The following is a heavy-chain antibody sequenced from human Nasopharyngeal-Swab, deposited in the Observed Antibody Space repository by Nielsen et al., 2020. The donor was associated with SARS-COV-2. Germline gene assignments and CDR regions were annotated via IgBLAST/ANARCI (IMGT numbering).Heavy chain of an antibody. CDR3: ARMIVGAPRWFDP. CDR1: GGSFSGYY. Sequence: LSLTCAVYGGSFSGYYWSWIRQPPGKGLEWIGEINHSGSTNYNPSLKSRVTISVDTSKNQFSLKLSSVTAADTAVYYCARMIVGAPRWFDPWGQGTLVTVSS. V-gene: IGHV4-34*01. J-gene: IGHJ5*02. D-gene: IGHD1-26*01. CDR2: INHSGST.